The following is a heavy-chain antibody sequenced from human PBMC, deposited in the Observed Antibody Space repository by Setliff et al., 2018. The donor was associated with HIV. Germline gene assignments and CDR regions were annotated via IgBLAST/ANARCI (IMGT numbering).Heavy chain of an antibody. CDR2: ISSSSSTI. D-gene: IGHD1-1*01. V-gene: IGHV3-48*01. Sequence: GESLKISCAASGFTFSSYSMNWVRQAPGKGLEWVSYISSSSSTIYYADSVKGRFTISRDNARNSLYLQMNSLRAEDTAVYYCARGQLERLPGYFDYWGQGTLVTVSS. J-gene: IGHJ4*02. CDR3: ARGQLERLPGYFDY. CDR1: GFTFSSYS.